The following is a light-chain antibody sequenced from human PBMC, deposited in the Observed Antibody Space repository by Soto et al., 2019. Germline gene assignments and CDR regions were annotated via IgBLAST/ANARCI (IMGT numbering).Light chain of an antibody. CDR1: YNIRNS. Sequence: DIQMTQSPSSLSASVGDRVTITCRANYNIRNSLNWYQQKPREAPKLLIYASSSLGSGVPSRFSGSASGTDFTLTINSLQPEDFATYYCQQSYSTPLTFGQGTKVDIK. CDR2: ASS. J-gene: IGKJ1*01. V-gene: IGKV1-39*01. CDR3: QQSYSTPLT.